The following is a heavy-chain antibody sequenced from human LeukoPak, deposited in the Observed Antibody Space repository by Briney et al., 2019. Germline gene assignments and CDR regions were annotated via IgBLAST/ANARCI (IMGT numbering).Heavy chain of an antibody. Sequence: GGSLRLSCTASGFTFDRFSMHWVRQAPGKGLQWVALITGDAGAKYYADSVRGRFTISRDNSKSSLYLQLNRVTTEDTAFYFCARGSYDSSGPNWSDPWGQGTLVTVSS. J-gene: IGHJ5*02. D-gene: IGHD3-22*01. CDR3: ARGSYDSSGPNWSDP. CDR1: GFTFDRFS. V-gene: IGHV3-43*02. CDR2: ITGDAGAK.